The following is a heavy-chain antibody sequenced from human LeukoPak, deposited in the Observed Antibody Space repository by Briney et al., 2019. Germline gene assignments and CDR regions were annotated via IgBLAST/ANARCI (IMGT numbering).Heavy chain of an antibody. CDR2: ISSSGSTI. V-gene: IGHV3-48*03. CDR3: AKGSRGSCRGAYCYSFDN. CDR1: GFTFSSYE. J-gene: IGHJ4*02. Sequence: GGSLRLSCAASGFTFSSYEMNWVRQAPGKGLEWVSYISSSGSTIYYADSVKGRFTISRDNAKNSLYLQMNRLRVEDTAVYYCAKGSRGSCRGAYCYSFDNWGQGAVVTVSS. D-gene: IGHD2-21*02.